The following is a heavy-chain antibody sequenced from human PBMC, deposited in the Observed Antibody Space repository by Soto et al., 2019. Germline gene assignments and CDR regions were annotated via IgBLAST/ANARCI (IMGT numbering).Heavy chain of an antibody. CDR2: ISTSGTII. V-gene: IGHV3-48*01. CDR1: GFTFSDYS. J-gene: IGHJ4*02. Sequence: EVQLVESGGGLVQPGGSLRLSCAASGFTFSDYSMNWVRQAPGKGLEWVSDISTSGTIIHYADSVKGRITISRDNVNNSLYLQINSLRADDTAVYYCVMGCFFDYWGQGTLVTVSS. CDR3: VMGCFFDY. D-gene: IGHD2-8*01.